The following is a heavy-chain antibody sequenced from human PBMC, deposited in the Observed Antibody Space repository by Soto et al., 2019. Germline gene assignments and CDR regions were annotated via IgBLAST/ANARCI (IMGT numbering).Heavy chain of an antibody. J-gene: IGHJ4*02. CDR3: ARERHGIAVAGPPL. CDR2: IIPIFGTA. CDR1: GGTFSSYA. Sequence: SVKVSCKASGGTFSSYAISWVRQAPGQGLEWMGGIIPIFGTANYAQKFQGRVTITADESTSTAYMELSSLRSEDTAVYYCARERHGIAVAGPPLWGQGTLVTVSS. V-gene: IGHV1-69*13. D-gene: IGHD6-19*01.